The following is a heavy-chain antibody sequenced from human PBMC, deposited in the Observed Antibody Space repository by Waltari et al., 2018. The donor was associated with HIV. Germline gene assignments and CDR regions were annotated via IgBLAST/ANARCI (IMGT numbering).Heavy chain of an antibody. D-gene: IGHD5-12*01. Sequence: QLQLQESGPGLVKPSETLSLPCTVSGGSIHSSRYSGVWIRQPPGKGLEWIGSIYYSGRTYYNPSRKSRGTIAVDTSQNQCSLKLSSVTAADTAVYYCASHNVEMATFDYWGQGNLVTVSS. CDR2: IYYSGRT. J-gene: IGHJ4*02. V-gene: IGHV4-39*01. CDR3: ASHNVEMATFDY. CDR1: GGSIHSSRYS.